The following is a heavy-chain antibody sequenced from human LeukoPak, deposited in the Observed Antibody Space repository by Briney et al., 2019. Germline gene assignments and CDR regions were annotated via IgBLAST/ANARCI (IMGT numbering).Heavy chain of an antibody. CDR1: GGTFTSYA. Sequence: GSSVKVCCKASGGTFTSYAISWVRQAPGQGLEWMGGIIPIFGTANYAQKFQGRVTITTDESTSTAYMELSSLRSEDTAVYYCARVPDGDYPLYYYYMDVWGKGTTVTVSS. D-gene: IGHD4-17*01. CDR2: IIPIFGTA. CDR3: ARVPDGDYPLYYYYMDV. V-gene: IGHV1-69*05. J-gene: IGHJ6*03.